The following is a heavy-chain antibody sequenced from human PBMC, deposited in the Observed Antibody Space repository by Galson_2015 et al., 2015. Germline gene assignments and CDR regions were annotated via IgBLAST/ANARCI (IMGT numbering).Heavy chain of an antibody. V-gene: IGHV1-8*01. CDR1: GYDFTNHD. Sequence: SVKVSCKAPGYDFTNHDITWVRQAPGKGLEYMGWMRPGTGNGGLSEMFQGRVTLMANASINTAYMEINNLRSEDTAVFYCARSACSGGACYTGYHFDVWARGTLVIVSS. CDR2: MRPGTGNG. CDR3: ARSACSGGACYTGYHFDV. D-gene: IGHD3-16*02. J-gene: IGHJ2*01.